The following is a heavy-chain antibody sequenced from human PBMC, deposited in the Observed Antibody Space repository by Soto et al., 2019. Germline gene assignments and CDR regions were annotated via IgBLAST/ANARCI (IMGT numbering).Heavy chain of an antibody. CDR1: GGTFNGYG. CDR2: TVPVFDTS. J-gene: IGHJ3*01. V-gene: IGHV1-69*06. D-gene: IGHD3-10*01. Sequence: QVQLVQSGAVVKKPGSSVEVSCKASGGTFNGYGISWVRQAPGQGLEWMGGTVPVFDTSKYAPRFQGRVTITADTSTSTASMELSSVRSEDTAIYFCARGVPNSGAYYTGPSAYDLWGQGTLVIVSS. CDR3: ARGVPNSGAYYTGPSAYDL.